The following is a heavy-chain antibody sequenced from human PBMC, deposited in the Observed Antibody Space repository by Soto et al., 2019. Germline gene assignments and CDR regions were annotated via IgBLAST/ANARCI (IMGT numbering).Heavy chain of an antibody. Sequence: PGGSLRLSCAASGFTFSSYAMSWVRQAPGKGLEWVSAISGSGGSTYYADSVKGRFTISRDNSKNTLYLQMNSLRAEDTAVYYCAKDLHYYDSSGTDFDYWGQGTLVTVSS. J-gene: IGHJ4*02. CDR1: GFTFSSYA. D-gene: IGHD3-22*01. V-gene: IGHV3-23*01. CDR2: ISGSGGST. CDR3: AKDLHYYDSSGTDFDY.